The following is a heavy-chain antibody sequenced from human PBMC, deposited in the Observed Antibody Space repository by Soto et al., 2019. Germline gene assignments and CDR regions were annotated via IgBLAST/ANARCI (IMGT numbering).Heavy chain of an antibody. CDR3: ASHRGGVIVNNYWFFDL. J-gene: IGHJ2*01. Sequence: QVQLQESGPGLVKPSETLSLTCPVSGGSVNSYYWSWIRQPPGKGLEWLGYIYYSGNTNYNPSLKSRVTISVDTSKNQFSLNLSSVTAADTAVYYCASHRGGVIVNNYWFFDLWGRGSLVTVSS. V-gene: IGHV4-59*08. CDR2: IYYSGNT. D-gene: IGHD3-16*02. CDR1: GGSVNSYY.